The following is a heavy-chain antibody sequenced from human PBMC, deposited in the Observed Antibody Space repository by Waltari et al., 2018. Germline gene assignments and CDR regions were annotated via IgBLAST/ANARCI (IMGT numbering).Heavy chain of an antibody. D-gene: IGHD6-6*01. V-gene: IGHV1-24*01. CDR3: ALDREYEGWFDP. CDR2: YDPEDGET. J-gene: IGHJ5*02. CDR1: GQSLSESY. Sequence: QVQLVQSGAEVRKPGASVKVSCNVSGQSLSESYIHWVRQAPGKGPEWMGGYDPEDGETTYAQKFKGRLSMTEDTDTAYMELTSLQSDDTAVYYCALDREYEGWFDPWGQGTLVTVSS.